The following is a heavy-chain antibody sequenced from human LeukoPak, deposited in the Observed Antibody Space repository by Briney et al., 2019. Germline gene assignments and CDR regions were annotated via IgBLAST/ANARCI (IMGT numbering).Heavy chain of an antibody. CDR1: GYTFTSYD. CDR3: ARAPRITMVRGVIMAISFTLNYYGMDV. CDR2: MNPNSGNT. Sequence: ASVKVSCKASGYTFTSYDINWVRQATGQGLEWMGWMNPNSGNTGCAQKFQGRVTMTRNTSIITAYMELSSLRSEDTAAYYCARAPRITMVRGVIMAISFTLNYYGMDVWGQGTTVTVSS. V-gene: IGHV1-8*01. D-gene: IGHD3-10*01. J-gene: IGHJ6*02.